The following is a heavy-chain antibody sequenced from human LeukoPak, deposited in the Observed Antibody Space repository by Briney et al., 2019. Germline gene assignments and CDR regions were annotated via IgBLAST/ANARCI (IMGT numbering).Heavy chain of an antibody. D-gene: IGHD2-21*02. CDR3: AREVAYCGGDCYPQSFYYYHMDV. CDR2: INPNSGGT. Sequence: ASVKVSCKASGYTFTGYYMHWVRQAPGQGLEWMGRINPNSGGTNYAQKFQGRVTMTRDTSISTAYMELSRLRSDDTAVYYCAREVAYCGGDCYPQSFYYYHMDVWGKGTTVTVSS. J-gene: IGHJ6*03. V-gene: IGHV1-2*06. CDR1: GYTFTGYY.